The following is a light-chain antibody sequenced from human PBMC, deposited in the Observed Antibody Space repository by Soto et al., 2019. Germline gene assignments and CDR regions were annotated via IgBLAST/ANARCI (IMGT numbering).Light chain of an antibody. Sequence: DIQMTQSPSSPSASVGDRVTITCRASQSIATYLNWYQQRLGKAPKLLIYAASSLQSGVPSRFSGSGSGTDFTLTISSLQPEDFATYYCQQSYSTPRATFGQGTKLEIK. J-gene: IGKJ2*01. CDR1: QSIATY. CDR2: AAS. V-gene: IGKV1-39*01. CDR3: QQSYSTPRAT.